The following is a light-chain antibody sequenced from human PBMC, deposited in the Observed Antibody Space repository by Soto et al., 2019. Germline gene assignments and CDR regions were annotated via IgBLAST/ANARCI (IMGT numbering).Light chain of an antibody. CDR1: QSVSSS. V-gene: IGKV3-11*01. Sequence: EIVLTQSPATLSLSPGERATLSCRASQSVSSSLAWYQQKPGQAPRLLIYDASNRATGIPARFSGSGSGTDFTLTISSLEPEDFAVYYCQHRSNWWTFGQGTKVDIK. J-gene: IGKJ1*01. CDR2: DAS. CDR3: QHRSNWWT.